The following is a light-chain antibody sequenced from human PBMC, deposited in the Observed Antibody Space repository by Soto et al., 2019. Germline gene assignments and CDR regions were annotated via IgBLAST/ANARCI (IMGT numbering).Light chain of an antibody. V-gene: IGKV1-39*01. CDR1: QSISSY. Sequence: IQMTQSPSSLSASLXDRVSITCVASQSISSYLXXXQKXXGXAPKXXXYAXSSLQSGVPSRLSGSGSGTDFTLPISSLQPEYFATYYCQQSYSSLSTFGQGTRLEI. CDR2: AXS. J-gene: IGKJ5*01. CDR3: QQSYSSLST.